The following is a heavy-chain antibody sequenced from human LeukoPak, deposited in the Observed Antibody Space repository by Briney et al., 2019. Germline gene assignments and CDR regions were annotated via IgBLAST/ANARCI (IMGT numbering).Heavy chain of an antibody. V-gene: IGHV3-7*01. D-gene: IGHD3-3*01. CDR2: IKQDGSEK. J-gene: IGHJ6*02. CDR1: GFTFSSYS. Sequence: DPGGSLRLSCAASGFTFSSYSMTWVRQAPGKGLEWVANIKQDGSEKYYVDSVKGRFTISRDNAKNSLYLQMNSLRAEDTAVYYCARGLRFLEWLLPYGMDVWGQGTTVTVSS. CDR3: ARGLRFLEWLLPYGMDV.